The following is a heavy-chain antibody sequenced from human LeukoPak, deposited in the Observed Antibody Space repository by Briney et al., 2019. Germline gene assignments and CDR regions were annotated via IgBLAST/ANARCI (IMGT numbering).Heavy chain of an antibody. V-gene: IGHV3-23*01. D-gene: IGHD3-3*01. CDR2: ISGSGGST. J-gene: IGHJ4*02. CDR3: AKDFFPGFLEWLSPFDY. CDR1: GFTFSSYA. Sequence: GGSLRLSCAASGFTFSSYAMSWVRQAPGKGLEWVSAISGSGGSTYYADSVKGRFTISRDNSKNTLYLQMNSLRAEDTAVYYCAKDFFPGFLEWLSPFDYWGQGTLVTVSS.